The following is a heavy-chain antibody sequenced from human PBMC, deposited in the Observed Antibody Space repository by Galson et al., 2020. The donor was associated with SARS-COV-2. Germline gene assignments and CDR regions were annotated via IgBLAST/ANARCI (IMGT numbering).Heavy chain of an antibody. CDR2: IWYDGSNK. CDR1: GFTFSSYG. Sequence: GGSLRLSCAASGFTFSSYGMHWVRQAPGKGLEWVAVIWYDGSNKYYADSVKGRFTISRDNSKNTLYLQMNSLRAEDTAVYYCARDGPIYYVSSGYDPGGYYYYGMDVWGQGTTVTGSS. CDR3: ARDGPIYYVSSGYDPGGYYYYGMDV. J-gene: IGHJ6*02. D-gene: IGHD3-22*01. V-gene: IGHV3-33*01.